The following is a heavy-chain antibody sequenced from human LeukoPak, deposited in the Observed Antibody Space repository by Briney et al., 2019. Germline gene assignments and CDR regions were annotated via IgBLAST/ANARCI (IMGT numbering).Heavy chain of an antibody. CDR1: AGAFTSNA. Sequence: SGKLSCKAAAGAFTSNAISWGRHAPGQGLEWKGGIIPIFGTGNYAQKFHGRVTITADKSTSKDYMELRSLRSGGAAVYYCARGPDSLVVPAAIGNDYGMDVWGKGTAVRAS. V-gene: IGHV1-69*06. D-gene: IGHD2-2*01. CDR3: ARGPDSLVVPAAIGNDYGMDV. J-gene: IGHJ6*04. CDR2: IIPIFGTG.